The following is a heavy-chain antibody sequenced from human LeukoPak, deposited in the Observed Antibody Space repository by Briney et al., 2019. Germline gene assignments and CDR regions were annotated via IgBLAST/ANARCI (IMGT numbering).Heavy chain of an antibody. V-gene: IGHV1-2*04. CDR2: INPNSGGT. D-gene: IGHD2-2*01. Sequence: ASVKVSCKASGYTFTGYYMHWVRQAPGQGLEWMGWINPNSGGTNYAQKFQGWVTMTRDTSISTAYMELSRLRSEDTAVYYCARVQLGYCSSTSCYGYDYWGQGTLVTVSS. J-gene: IGHJ4*02. CDR1: GYTFTGYY. CDR3: ARVQLGYCSSTSCYGYDY.